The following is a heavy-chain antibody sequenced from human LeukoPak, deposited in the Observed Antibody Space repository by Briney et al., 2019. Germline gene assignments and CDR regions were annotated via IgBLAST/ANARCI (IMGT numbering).Heavy chain of an antibody. J-gene: IGHJ4*02. CDR1: GGSISSSNW. CDR2: IYHSGST. Sequence: SETLSLTCGVSGGSISSSNWWSWVRQPPGKGLEWIGEIYHSGSTNYNPSLKSRVTISVDTSKNQFSLKLSSVTAADTAVYYCARSASWRYYFDYWGQGTLVTVSS. V-gene: IGHV4-4*02. CDR3: ARSASWRYYFDY.